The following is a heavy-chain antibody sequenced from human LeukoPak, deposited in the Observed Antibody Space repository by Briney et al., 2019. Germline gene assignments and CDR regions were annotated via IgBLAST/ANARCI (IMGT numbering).Heavy chain of an antibody. Sequence: GGSLRLSCAASGFTFTTYWMHWARQAPGKGLVWGSRINGDGSRSNYADSVKGRFTISRDNARNTLYLQMNSLSAEDTALYYCARTSPTSHFDFWGQRTLVTVSS. V-gene: IGHV3-74*01. CDR1: GFTFTTYW. J-gene: IGHJ4*02. CDR2: INGDGSRS. CDR3: ARTSPTSHFDF.